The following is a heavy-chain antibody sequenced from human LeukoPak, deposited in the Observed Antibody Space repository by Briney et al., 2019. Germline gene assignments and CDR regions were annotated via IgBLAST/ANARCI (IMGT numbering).Heavy chain of an antibody. CDR1: GFTFSSYG. CDR3: AKDSNYYDSSGYYGPDY. Sequence: GGSLRLSCAASGFTFSSYGMHWVRQAPGKGLEWVAFIRYDGSNKYYADSVKGRFTISRDNSKNTLYLQMNSLRAEDTAVYYCAKDSNYYDSSGYYGPDYWGQGTLVIVSS. D-gene: IGHD3-22*01. CDR2: IRYDGSNK. V-gene: IGHV3-30*02. J-gene: IGHJ4*02.